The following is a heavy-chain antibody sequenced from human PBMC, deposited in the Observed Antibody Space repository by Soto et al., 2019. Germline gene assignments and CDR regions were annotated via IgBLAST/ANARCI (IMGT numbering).Heavy chain of an antibody. D-gene: IGHD3-9*01. CDR1: GFTFSNAW. J-gene: IGHJ6*03. CDR3: TTAGPIAYYDILTGYYVHYYYYMDV. V-gene: IGHV3-15*01. Sequence: GGSLRLSCAASGFTFSNAWMSWVRQGPGKGLEWVGRIKSKTDGGTTDYAAPVKGRFTISRDDSKNTLYLQMNSLKTEDTAVYYCTTAGPIAYYDILTGYYVHYYYYMDVWGKGTTVTVSS. CDR2: IKSKTDGGTT.